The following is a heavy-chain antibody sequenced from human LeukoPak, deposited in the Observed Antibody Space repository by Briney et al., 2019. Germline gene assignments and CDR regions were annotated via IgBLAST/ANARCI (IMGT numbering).Heavy chain of an antibody. D-gene: IGHD6-13*01. Sequence: LTGGSLRLSCAVSGLTFSDYSMTGVRQAPGKGLFWVSGISAGGGSTYYADSVKGRFTISRDNSRNTLYLQMNSLRAEDTAVYYCAKDAAGPEYWGQGTLVTVSS. CDR2: ISAGGGST. J-gene: IGHJ4*02. CDR3: AKDAAGPEY. V-gene: IGHV3-23*01. CDR1: GLTFSDYS.